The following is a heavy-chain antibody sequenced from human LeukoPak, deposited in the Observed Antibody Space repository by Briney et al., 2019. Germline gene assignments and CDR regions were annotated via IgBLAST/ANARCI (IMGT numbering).Heavy chain of an antibody. J-gene: IGHJ4*02. CDR1: GFTFSDYY. CDR3: AGEASFGDFDY. CDR2: ISSSGSTI. D-gene: IGHD3-10*01. V-gene: IGHV3-11*04. Sequence: TGGSLRLSCAASGFTFSDYYMSWIRQAPGKGLEWVSYISSSGSTIYYADSVKGRFTISRDNSKNTLYLQMNSLRAEDTAVYYCAGEASFGDFDYWGQGTLVTVSS.